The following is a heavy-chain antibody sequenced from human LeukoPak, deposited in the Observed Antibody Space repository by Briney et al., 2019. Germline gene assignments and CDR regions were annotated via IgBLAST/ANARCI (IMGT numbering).Heavy chain of an antibody. Sequence: GGSLRLACAASGFTFSSYSMNWVRQAPGEGLGWVSYIRSISGTIYYADSVKGRFTISRDNTKSSLYLQMNSLRAEDTAVYYCARYYGGYCSGASCYSGWFDAWGQGTLVTVSS. D-gene: IGHD2-15*01. V-gene: IGHV3-48*04. CDR1: GFTFSSYS. CDR2: IRSISGTI. J-gene: IGHJ5*02. CDR3: ARYYGGYCSGASCYSGWFDA.